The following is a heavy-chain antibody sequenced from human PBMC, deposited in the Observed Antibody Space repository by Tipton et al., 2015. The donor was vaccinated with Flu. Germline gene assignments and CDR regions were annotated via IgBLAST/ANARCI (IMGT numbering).Heavy chain of an antibody. J-gene: IGHJ4*02. D-gene: IGHD2-15*01. Sequence: LRLSCTVSGGSISSYYWSWIRQPPGKGLELIGYIYYSGSTNYNPSLKSRVTMSVDTSKNQFSLKLSSVTAADTAVYYCARGSVVVAATGGYYFDYWGQGTLVTVSS. V-gene: IGHV4-59*01. CDR1: GGSISSYY. CDR2: IYYSGST. CDR3: ARGSVVVAATGGYYFDY.